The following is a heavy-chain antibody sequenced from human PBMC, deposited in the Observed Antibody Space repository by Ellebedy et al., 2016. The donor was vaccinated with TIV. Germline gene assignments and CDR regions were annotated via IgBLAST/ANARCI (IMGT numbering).Heavy chain of an antibody. J-gene: IGHJ4*02. Sequence: PGGSLRLSCAASGFTFGSYDMHWVRQAPGKGREWVGMMSYDGSEKYYADSVKGRFTISRDNSKDTLFLQLSSLTTEDTAVYYCARVFESYSLDYWGQGTLVTVSS. CDR3: ARVFESYSLDY. CDR1: GFTFGSYD. D-gene: IGHD2-15*01. V-gene: IGHV3-30*04. CDR2: MSYDGSEK.